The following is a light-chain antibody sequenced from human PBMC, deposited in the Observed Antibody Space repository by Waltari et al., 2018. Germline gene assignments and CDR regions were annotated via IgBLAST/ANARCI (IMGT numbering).Light chain of an antibody. CDR3: GTWDTSLSAGV. Sequence: QSVLTQPPSVTAAPGQKVSISCSGSSSNIGNSDVSWYQQVPGTAPKLLIFETNLRPAGIPDRFSGSKSGTAATLGSTGLQTGDEANYYCGTWDTSLSAGVFGGGTKLTVL. CDR2: ETN. V-gene: IGLV1-51*02. J-gene: IGLJ3*02. CDR1: SSNIGNSD.